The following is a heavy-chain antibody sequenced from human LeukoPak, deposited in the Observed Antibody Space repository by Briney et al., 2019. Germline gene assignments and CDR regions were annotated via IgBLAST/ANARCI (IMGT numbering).Heavy chain of an antibody. CDR1: GFTFSSYA. CDR2: ISGNGGST. Sequence: GGSLRLSCAASGFTFSSYAMSWVRLAPGKGLEWVSSISGNGGSTYYPDSMKGRFTISRDNSKSTLFLQLNTLTAEDTAIYYCAKDRSYGSRTFYPLFDFRGLGTLVTVSS. V-gene: IGHV3-23*01. J-gene: IGHJ4*02. CDR3: AKDRSYGSRTFYPLFDF. D-gene: IGHD3-10*01.